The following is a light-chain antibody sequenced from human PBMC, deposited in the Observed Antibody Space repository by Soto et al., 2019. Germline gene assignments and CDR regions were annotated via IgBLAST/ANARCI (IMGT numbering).Light chain of an antibody. CDR1: QSVSGK. V-gene: IGKV3-15*01. CDR2: DAS. Sequence: TQSLATLFVSPWERATLSCRASQSVSGKLAWYQQKPGLPPRLLIYDASARATGIPARFSGSGSGTEFTLTISSLQSEDFATYYCQQYGSYSLAFGGGTKVDIK. CDR3: QQYGSYSLA. J-gene: IGKJ4*02.